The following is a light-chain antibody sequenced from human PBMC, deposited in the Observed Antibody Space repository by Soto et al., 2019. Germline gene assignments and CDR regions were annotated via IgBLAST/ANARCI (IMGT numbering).Light chain of an antibody. CDR1: SSDIGGYNY. CDR2: DVS. V-gene: IGLV2-14*03. J-gene: IGLJ1*01. CDR3: NSYRASSSTHYV. Sequence: QSALTQPASLSGSPGQSITISCTGTSSDIGGYNYVSWYQQHPGKAPKLMIYDVSNRPSGVSNRFSGSKSGYTASLTISGLQAEDEADYYCNSYRASSSTHYVFGTGTKLTVL.